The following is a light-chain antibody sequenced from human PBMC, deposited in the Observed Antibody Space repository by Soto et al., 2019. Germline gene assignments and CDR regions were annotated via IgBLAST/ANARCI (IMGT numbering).Light chain of an antibody. J-gene: IGLJ1*01. CDR2: DVS. Sequence: QSVLTQPASVSGSPGQSITISCTGASSVLGDYNYVSWYQQHPGKAPKLMIYDVSSRPSGVSDRFSGSKSGNTASLTISGLQAEDEAGYYCTSYTTTGTYVFATGTKVTVL. V-gene: IGLV2-14*03. CDR3: TSYTTTGTYV. CDR1: SSVLGDYNY.